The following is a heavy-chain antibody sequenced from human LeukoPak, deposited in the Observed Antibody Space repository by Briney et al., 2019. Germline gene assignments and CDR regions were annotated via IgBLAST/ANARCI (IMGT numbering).Heavy chain of an antibody. V-gene: IGHV1-2*06. Sequence: ASVKVSCKASGYSFTGYYMHWVRQAPGQGLEWMGRINPNSGGTNYAQKFQGRVTMTRDTSISTAYMELSSLRSEDTAVYYCASTADNITIFGVVIFGAFDIWGQGTMVTFSS. D-gene: IGHD3-3*01. J-gene: IGHJ3*02. CDR3: ASTADNITIFGVVIFGAFDI. CDR2: INPNSGGT. CDR1: GYSFTGYY.